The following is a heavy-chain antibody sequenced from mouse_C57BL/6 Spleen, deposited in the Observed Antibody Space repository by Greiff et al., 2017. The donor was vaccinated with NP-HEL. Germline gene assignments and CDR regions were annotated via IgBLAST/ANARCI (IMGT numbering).Heavy chain of an antibody. CDR3: ASHYDWYFDV. V-gene: IGHV1-82*01. J-gene: IGHJ1*03. CDR1: GYAFSSSW. Sequence: QVQLQQSGPELVKPGASVKISCKASGYAFSSSWMNWVKQRPGKGLEWIGRIYPGDGDTNYNGKFKGKATLTADKSSSTAYMQLSSLTSEDSAVYFFASHYDWYFDVWGTGTTVTVSS. CDR2: IYPGDGDT. D-gene: IGHD2-4*01.